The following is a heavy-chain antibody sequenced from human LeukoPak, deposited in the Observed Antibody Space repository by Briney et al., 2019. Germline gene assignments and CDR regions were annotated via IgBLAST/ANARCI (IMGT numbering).Heavy chain of an antibody. Sequence: SETLSLTCTVSGGSISSSSYYWDWIRQPPGKGLEWIGSLYYSGSTYYNPSLKSRVTISVDTSKNQFSLKLSSVTAADTAVFYCARRSYYESSAIFDYWGQGTLVPVSS. CDR2: LYYSGST. CDR1: GGSISSSSYY. V-gene: IGHV4-39*01. D-gene: IGHD3-22*01. CDR3: ARRSYYESSAIFDY. J-gene: IGHJ4*02.